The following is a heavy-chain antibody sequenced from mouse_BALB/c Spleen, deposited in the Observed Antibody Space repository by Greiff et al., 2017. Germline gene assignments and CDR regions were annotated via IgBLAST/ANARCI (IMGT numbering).Heavy chain of an antibody. Sequence: EVQLQQSGAELVRSGASVKLSCTASGFNIKDYYMHWVKQRPEQGLEWIGWIDPENGDTEYAPKFQGKATMTADTSSNTAYLQLSSLTSEDTAVYYCNACRFYCFDYWGQGTTLTVSA. CDR3: NACRFYCFDY. CDR1: GFNIKDYY. V-gene: IGHV14-4*02. J-gene: IGHJ2*01. CDR2: IDPENGDT.